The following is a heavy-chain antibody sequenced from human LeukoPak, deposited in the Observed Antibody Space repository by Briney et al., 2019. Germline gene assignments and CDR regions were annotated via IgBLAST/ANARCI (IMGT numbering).Heavy chain of an antibody. CDR2: ISAYSGNT. V-gene: IGHV1-18*01. CDR3: ARDCSGGSCYVY. D-gene: IGHD2-15*01. Sequence: ASVKVSCKASGYTFTSYVISWVRQAPGQGVEWMGWISAYSGNTNYAQKLQGRVTMTTDTSTSTAYMELRSLRSDDTAVYYCARDCSGGSCYVYWGQGTLVTVSS. CDR1: GYTFTSYV. J-gene: IGHJ4*02.